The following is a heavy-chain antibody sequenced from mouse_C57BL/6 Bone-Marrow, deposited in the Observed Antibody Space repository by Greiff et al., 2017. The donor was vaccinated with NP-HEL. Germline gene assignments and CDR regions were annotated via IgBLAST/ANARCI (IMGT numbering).Heavy chain of an antibody. CDR1: GYSITSDY. J-gene: IGHJ4*01. CDR2: ISYSGST. CDR3: ARSAYGSSYAMDY. Sequence: EVKLVESGPGLAKPSQTLSLTCSVTGYSITSDYWNWIRKFPGNKLEYMGYISYSGSTYYNPYLKSRISITRDTSKNQYYLQLNSVTTEDTATYYCARSAYGSSYAMDYWGQGTSVTVSA. D-gene: IGHD1-1*01. V-gene: IGHV3-8*01.